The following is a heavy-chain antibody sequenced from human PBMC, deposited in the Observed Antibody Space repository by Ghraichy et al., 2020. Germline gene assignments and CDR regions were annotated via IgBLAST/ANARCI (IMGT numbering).Heavy chain of an antibody. D-gene: IGHD3-22*01. CDR2: MYAAGTT. Sequence: GESLRLSCAVYGFTVSSNYMSWVRQAPGKGLEWVSIMYAAGTTYYADSVKGRFTISRDKSKKKLFLQMNSLRVDDTAVYYCARGPRSDYYYIIDYWGQGTLVTVSS. CDR1: GFTVSSNY. V-gene: IGHV3-53*01. CDR3: ARGPRSDYYYIIDY. J-gene: IGHJ4*02.